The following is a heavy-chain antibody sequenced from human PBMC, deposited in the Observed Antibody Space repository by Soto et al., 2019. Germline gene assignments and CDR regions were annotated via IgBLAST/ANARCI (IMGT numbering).Heavy chain of an antibody. CDR1: GGSISSYY. CDR3: AREGYYESSGYSHGFDI. Sequence: PSETLSLTCTVSGGSISSYYWSWIRQPPGKGLEWIGFISYSGTTNYNRSLKRRVTISVDASKNQLSLKLSSVTAADTAVYYCAREGYYESSGYSHGFDIWGQGTMVTVSS. J-gene: IGHJ3*02. CDR2: ISYSGTT. D-gene: IGHD3-22*01. V-gene: IGHV4-59*01.